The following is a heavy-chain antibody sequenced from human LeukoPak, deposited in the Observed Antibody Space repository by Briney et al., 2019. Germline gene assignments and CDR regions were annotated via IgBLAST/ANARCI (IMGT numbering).Heavy chain of an antibody. V-gene: IGHV3-48*03. CDR1: GFVFSGYE. CDR3: ARGPPRGKYYYMDV. J-gene: IGHJ6*03. D-gene: IGHD1-1*01. Sequence: GGSLRLSCAASGFVFSGYEMNWVRQAPGKGLEWISSISTTGRTLNYADSVKGRFTISRDNAKNSLYLQMNSLTAGDTAVYYCARGPPRGKYYYMDVWGKGTTVTVSS. CDR2: ISTTGRTL.